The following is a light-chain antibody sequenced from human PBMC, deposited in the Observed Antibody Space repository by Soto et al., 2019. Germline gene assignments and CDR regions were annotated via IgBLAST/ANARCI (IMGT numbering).Light chain of an antibody. CDR3: QQYYSYPRT. J-gene: IGKJ1*01. Sequence: EMLMTQSPATLSVSPGERATLSCRASQSVNNNLAWYQQKPGQAPRLLIYGASTMDAGIPARFSGSGSGTDFTLTISCLQSEDFATYYCQQYYSYPRTFGQGTKVDIK. CDR2: GAS. V-gene: IGKV3-15*01. CDR1: QSVNNN.